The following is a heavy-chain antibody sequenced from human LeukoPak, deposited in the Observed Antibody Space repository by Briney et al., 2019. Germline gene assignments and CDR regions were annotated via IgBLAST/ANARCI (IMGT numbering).Heavy chain of an antibody. Sequence: GESLKISCKTSGYSFTNYWIGWVRQMPGKGLEWMGIIYPENSDTRYSPSFQGRVTFSADKSINTAYLQWSSLRASDTAMYYCARRWEDYYASGSYFSAFDVWGQGTLVTVSS. CDR2: IYPENSDT. CDR1: GYSFTNYW. CDR3: ARRWEDYYASGSYFSAFDV. V-gene: IGHV5-51*01. D-gene: IGHD3-10*01. J-gene: IGHJ3*01.